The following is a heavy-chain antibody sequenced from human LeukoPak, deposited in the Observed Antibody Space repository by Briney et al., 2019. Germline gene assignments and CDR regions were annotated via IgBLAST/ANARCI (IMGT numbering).Heavy chain of an antibody. D-gene: IGHD3-10*01. J-gene: IGHJ4*02. CDR2: IYYSGST. CDR3: ARVELDYFDY. CDR1: GDSVSSNNYY. Sequence: SETLSLTCSVSGDSVSSNNYYWGWIRQPPGKGLEWIGYIYYSGSTNYNPSLKSRVTISVDTSKNQFSLKLSSVTATDTAVYYCARVELDYFDYWGQGTLVTVSS. V-gene: IGHV4-61*01.